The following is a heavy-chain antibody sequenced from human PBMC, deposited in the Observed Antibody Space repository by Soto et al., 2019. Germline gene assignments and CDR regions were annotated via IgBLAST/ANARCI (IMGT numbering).Heavy chain of an antibody. V-gene: IGHV3-7*01. D-gene: IGHD4-17*01. Sequence: GGSLRLSCAASGFTFSSYWMSWVRQAPRKGLEWVANIKQDGSETYYVASVKGRFTISRGNAKNSRYLQMNSLRDEDTAVYYCARDLIPPLRPDYGDYRGSRSYYYGMDVRGQGTTGTVSS. CDR3: ARDLIPPLRPDYGDYRGSRSYYYGMDV. CDR1: GFTFSSYW. J-gene: IGHJ6*02. CDR2: IKQDGSET.